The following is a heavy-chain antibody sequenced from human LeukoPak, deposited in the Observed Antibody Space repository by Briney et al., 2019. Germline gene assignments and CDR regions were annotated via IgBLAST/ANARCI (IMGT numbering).Heavy chain of an antibody. CDR1: GFTFSEYY. D-gene: IGHD6-6*01. CDR3: ARDRESSSMSWAFDY. CDR2: ISPGGSTI. V-gene: IGHV3-11*04. Sequence: GGSLRLSCAASGFTFSEYYMTWIRQAPGKGLEWLSYISPGGSTIYYADSMKGRLTISRDNAKKSLDLQMNSLRAEDTPVYYCARDRESSSMSWAFDYWGQGTLVTVSS. J-gene: IGHJ4*02.